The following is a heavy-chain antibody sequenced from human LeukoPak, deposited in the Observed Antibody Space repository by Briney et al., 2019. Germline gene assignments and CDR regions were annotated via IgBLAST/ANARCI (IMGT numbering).Heavy chain of an antibody. CDR1: GYSFTSYW. CDR2: IYPGDSDT. CDR3: ARQVQDYDFWSGSPYYGMDV. D-gene: IGHD3-3*01. Sequence: GESLKTSCKGSGYSFTSYWIGWVRQMPGKGLEWMGIIYPGDSDTRYSPSFQGQVTISADKSISTAYLQWSSLKASDTAMYYCARQVQDYDFWSGSPYYGMDVWGQGTTVTVSS. J-gene: IGHJ6*02. V-gene: IGHV5-51*01.